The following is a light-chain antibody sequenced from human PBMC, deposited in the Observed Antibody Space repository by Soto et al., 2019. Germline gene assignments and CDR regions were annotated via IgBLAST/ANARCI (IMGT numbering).Light chain of an antibody. CDR1: QSISSY. Sequence: DIQMTQSPSSLSASVGDRVTITCRASQSISSYLNWYQQKPGKAPRLLIYAASSLQSGVPSRFSGSGSGTDFTLTISSLQPEDFAIYYCQQSHSSPLTFGPGTKVDI. CDR3: QQSHSSPLT. CDR2: AAS. J-gene: IGKJ3*01. V-gene: IGKV1-39*01.